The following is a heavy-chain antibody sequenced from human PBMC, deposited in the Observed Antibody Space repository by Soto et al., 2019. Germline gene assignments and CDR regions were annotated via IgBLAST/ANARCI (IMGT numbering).Heavy chain of an antibody. CDR3: ARDRIDKRTGKLEK. V-gene: IGHV1-18*04. D-gene: IGHD7-27*01. CDR1: FYIFTSYG. J-gene: IGHJ4*02. CDR2: ISTYNGNT. Sequence: ASVXVSFKPSFYIFTSYGLTFFLQAPGQGLEWMGWISTYNGNTEYAQSLQGRVTMTRDTSTSTVYMELRSLRSDDTDVYYCARDRIDKRTGKLEKWGQGTLV.